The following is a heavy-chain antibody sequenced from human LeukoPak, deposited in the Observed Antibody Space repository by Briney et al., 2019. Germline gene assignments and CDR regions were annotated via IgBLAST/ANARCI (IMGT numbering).Heavy chain of an antibody. Sequence: PGGSLRLSCSAPGLTFSSYAMHWVRQAPGKGLKYVSAISSNGGSTYYADSVKGRFTISRDNSKNTLYLQMSSLRAEDTAVYYCVKVVHYYDSSGYRAEYFQHWGQGTLVTVSS. CDR1: GLTFSSYA. V-gene: IGHV3-64D*09. J-gene: IGHJ1*01. D-gene: IGHD3-22*01. CDR3: VKVVHYYDSSGYRAEYFQH. CDR2: ISSNGGST.